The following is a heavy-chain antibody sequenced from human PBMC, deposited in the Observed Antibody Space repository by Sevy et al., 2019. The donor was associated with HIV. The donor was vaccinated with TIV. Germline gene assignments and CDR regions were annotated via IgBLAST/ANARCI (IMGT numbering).Heavy chain of an antibody. CDR2: IIPIFGTA. J-gene: IGHJ6*02. CDR3: ARARGGRGPGWGDYYGMDV. Sequence: ASVKVSCKASGGTFSSYAISWVRQAPGQGLEWMGGIIPIFGTANYAQKFQGRVTITADESTSTAYMELSSLRSEDTAVYYCARARGGRGPGWGDYYGMDVRGQGTTVTVSS. V-gene: IGHV1-69*13. CDR1: GGTFSSYA. D-gene: IGHD6-19*01.